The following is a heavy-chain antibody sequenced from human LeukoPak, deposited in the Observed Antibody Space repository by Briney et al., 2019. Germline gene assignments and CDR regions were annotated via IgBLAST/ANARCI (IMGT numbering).Heavy chain of an antibody. CDR2: ISTYSGNT. CDR3: ARDGRGHWDTRIWYLGDWFDP. V-gene: IGHV1-18*01. CDR1: GYTFTNYG. Sequence: ASVKVPCKASGYTFTNYGISWLRQAPGQGPEWMGWISTYSGNTHYAQELQGRVTLTTDTSTSTAYMDLRSLRSDDTAVYYCARDGRGHWDTRIWYLGDWFDPWGQGTLVTVSS. J-gene: IGHJ5*02. D-gene: IGHD6-13*01.